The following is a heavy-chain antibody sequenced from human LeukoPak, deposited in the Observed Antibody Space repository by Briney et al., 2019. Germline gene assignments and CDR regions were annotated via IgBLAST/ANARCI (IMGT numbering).Heavy chain of an antibody. V-gene: IGHV4-59*08. CDR2: IYYTGST. CDR3: TLKRLGELCPFH. D-gene: IGHD3-10*01. J-gene: IGHJ4*02. Sequence: PSETLSLTCTVSGGSISSFYWSWIRQPPGKGLEWIGYIYYTGSTSYNPSLKSRVTMSVDTSKSEFSLKLSSVTAADTALYYCTLKRLGELCPFHWGQGTLVTVSS. CDR1: GGSISSFY.